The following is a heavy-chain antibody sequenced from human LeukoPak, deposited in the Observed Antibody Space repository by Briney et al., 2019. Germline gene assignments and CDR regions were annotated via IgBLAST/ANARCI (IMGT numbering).Heavy chain of an antibody. CDR3: ARGDVAYIDH. V-gene: IGHV4-59*01. J-gene: IGHJ4*02. CDR2: IYYSGST. CDR1: GGSFSGYY. Sequence: SETLSLTCAVYGGSFSGYYWSWIHQPPGKGLEWIGYIYYSGSTDYNPSLKSRVTISVDTSKNQFSLKLNSVTAAYTAVYYCARGDVAYIDHWRQGTLVTVSS. D-gene: IGHD2-15*01.